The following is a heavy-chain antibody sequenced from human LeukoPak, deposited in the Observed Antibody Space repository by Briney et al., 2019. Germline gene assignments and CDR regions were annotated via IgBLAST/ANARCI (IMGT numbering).Heavy chain of an antibody. CDR3: ARVKVGATKGDAFDI. CDR1: GFTVSSTY. Sequence: GRSLRPSCAASGFTVSSTYMSWVRQAPGKGPGWVSVIYRGGSTYYADSVKGRFTISRDNSKNTLYLQMNSLRAEDTAVYYCARVKVGATKGDAFDIWGQGTMVTVSS. V-gene: IGHV3-53*01. J-gene: IGHJ3*02. D-gene: IGHD1-26*01. CDR2: IYRGGST.